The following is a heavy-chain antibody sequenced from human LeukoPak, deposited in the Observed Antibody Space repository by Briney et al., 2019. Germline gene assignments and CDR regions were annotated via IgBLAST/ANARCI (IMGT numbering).Heavy chain of an antibody. CDR1: GFTFSSYA. Sequence: GGSLRLSCAASGFTFSSYAMSWVRQAPGEGLEWVSAISGSGGSTYYADSVKGRFTISRDNSKNTLYLRMNSLRAEDTAVYYCAKVYAEMAAYNWFDPWGQGTLVTVSS. CDR2: ISGSGGST. D-gene: IGHD5-24*01. J-gene: IGHJ5*02. V-gene: IGHV3-23*01. CDR3: AKVYAEMAAYNWFDP.